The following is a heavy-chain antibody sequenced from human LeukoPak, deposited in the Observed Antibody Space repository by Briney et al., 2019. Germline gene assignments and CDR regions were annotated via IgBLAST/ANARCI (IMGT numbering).Heavy chain of an antibody. J-gene: IGHJ4*02. CDR3: AREPTYYYDSSGPFDY. V-gene: IGHV3-74*01. Sequence: GGSLRLSCAASGFTFSSYWMHWVRQAPGKGLVWVSRINSDGSSTSYADSVKGRFTISRDNSKNTLYLQMNSLRAEDTAVYYCAREPTYYYDSSGPFDYWGQGTLVTVSS. D-gene: IGHD3-22*01. CDR2: INSDGSST. CDR1: GFTFSSYW.